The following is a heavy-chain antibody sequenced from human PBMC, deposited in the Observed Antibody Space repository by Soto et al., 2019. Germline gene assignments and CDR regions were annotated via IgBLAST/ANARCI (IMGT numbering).Heavy chain of an antibody. Sequence: SVKVSCKASGGTFRNHVFDWVRQAPGQGLEWMGGIIPIIGTPNYAQKFQGRVTITADASTSTVYLEVSSLRSQDTAVYYCARDLEFRDGNISHLDYWGQGTLVTVSS. CDR2: IIPIIGTP. CDR3: ARDLEFRDGNISHLDY. J-gene: IGHJ4*02. CDR1: GGTFRNHV. D-gene: IGHD3-10*01. V-gene: IGHV1-69*13.